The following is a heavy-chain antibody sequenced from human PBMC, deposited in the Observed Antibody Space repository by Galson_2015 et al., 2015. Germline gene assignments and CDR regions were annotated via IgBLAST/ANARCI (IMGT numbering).Heavy chain of an antibody. D-gene: IGHD3-3*01. J-gene: IGHJ4*02. V-gene: IGHV4-39*01. CDR1: GGSISSSTYY. Sequence: SETLSLTCTVSGGSISSSTYYWGWIRQPPGKGLEWIGSIYYSGSTYYNPSLKSRVTISVDTSKNQFSLKLSSVTAADTAVYYCARHWLTWSGSPPGGYWGQGTLVTVSS. CDR2: IYYSGST. CDR3: ARHWLTWSGSPPGGY.